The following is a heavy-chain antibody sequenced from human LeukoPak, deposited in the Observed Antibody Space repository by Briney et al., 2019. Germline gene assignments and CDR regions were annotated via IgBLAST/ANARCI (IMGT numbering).Heavy chain of an antibody. CDR3: AKAHDYDFWSGYPSDY. CDR1: GFTFSSYG. D-gene: IGHD3-3*01. J-gene: IGHJ4*02. V-gene: IGHV3-30*02. Sequence: GGSLRLSCAASGFTFSSYGMHWVRQAPGKGLEGVTFIRYDGSNKYYADSVKGRFTISRDNSKNTLYLQMNRLRAEDTAVYYCAKAHDYDFWSGYPSDYWGQGTVVTVSS. CDR2: IRYDGSNK.